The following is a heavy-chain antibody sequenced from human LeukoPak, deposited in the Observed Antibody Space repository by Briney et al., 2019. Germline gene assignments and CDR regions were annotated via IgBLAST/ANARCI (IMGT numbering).Heavy chain of an antibody. CDR1: GFTFSSYG. D-gene: IGHD1-26*01. CDR3: AKDRSGPYSGSYGDY. J-gene: IGHJ4*02. Sequence: GGSLRLSCAASGFTFSSYGMHWVRQAPGKGLEWVAVISYDGSNKYYADSVKGRFTISRDNSKNTLYLQMNSLRAEDTAVYYCAKDRSGPYSGSYGDYWGQGTLVTVSS. V-gene: IGHV3-30*18. CDR2: ISYDGSNK.